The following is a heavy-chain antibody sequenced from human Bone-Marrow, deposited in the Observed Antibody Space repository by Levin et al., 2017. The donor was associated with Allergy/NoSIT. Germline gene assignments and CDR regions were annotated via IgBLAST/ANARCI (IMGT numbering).Heavy chain of an antibody. D-gene: IGHD5-12*01. CDR2: ISYDGTNK. CDR3: ARDLALFLMATNFSYYFDY. J-gene: IGHJ4*02. Sequence: GGSLRLSCVASGFTFSHYAMHWVRQAPGKGLEWVAVISYDGTNKYYADSVKGRFTISRDNSKNTLYLQVNSLRAEDTAVYYCARDLALFLMATNFSYYFDYWGQGTVVTVSS. V-gene: IGHV3-30*04. CDR1: GFTFSHYA.